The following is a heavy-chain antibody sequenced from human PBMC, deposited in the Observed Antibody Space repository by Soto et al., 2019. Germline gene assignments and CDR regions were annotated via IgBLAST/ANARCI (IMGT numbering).Heavy chain of an antibody. CDR2: IYYSGST. CDR1: GGSISSYY. CDR3: ARGEYSSSSPPNYYYGMDV. V-gene: IGHV4-59*01. D-gene: IGHD6-6*01. Sequence: QVQLQESGPGPVKPSETLSLTCTVSGGSISSYYWSWIRQPPGKGLEWIGYIYYSGSTNYNPSLKSRVTISVDTSKNQFSLKLSSVTAADTAVYYCARGEYSSSSPPNYYYGMDVWGQGTTVTVSS. J-gene: IGHJ6*02.